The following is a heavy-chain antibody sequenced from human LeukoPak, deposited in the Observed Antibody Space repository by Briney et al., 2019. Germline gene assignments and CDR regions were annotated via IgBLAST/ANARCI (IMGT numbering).Heavy chain of an antibody. J-gene: IGHJ6*03. V-gene: IGHV3-30*02. D-gene: IGHD3-10*01. CDR1: GFSFSNYG. CDR3: AKGDSGSYYYYMDV. Sequence: GGSLRLSCVASGFSFSNYGMHWVRQAPGKGLEWMAFIEYDGSDKFYADSVKGRITISRDNSKNTLYLQMNGLRAGDTAVYFCAKGDSGSYYYYMDVWGKGTTVTVSS. CDR2: IEYDGSDK.